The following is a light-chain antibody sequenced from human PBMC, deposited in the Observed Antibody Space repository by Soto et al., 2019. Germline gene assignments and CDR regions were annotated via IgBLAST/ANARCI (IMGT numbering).Light chain of an antibody. CDR3: QQYGNSPWT. Sequence: EIVLTQSPGTLSLSPGERATLSWRASQSVSSSYLAWYQQKPGQAPRLLIHGASSRATGIPDRFSGSGSGTDFTLTISRLEPEDFAMYYCQQYGNSPWTFGQGTKVEIK. J-gene: IGKJ1*01. CDR1: QSVSSSY. V-gene: IGKV3-20*01. CDR2: GAS.